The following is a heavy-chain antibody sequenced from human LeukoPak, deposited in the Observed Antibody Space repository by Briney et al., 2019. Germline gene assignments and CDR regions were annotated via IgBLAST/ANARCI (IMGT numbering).Heavy chain of an antibody. CDR1: VFTFGDYS. CDR2: IRSKAYGGTT. Sequence: GGSLILSCTASVFTFGDYSMSWFRQAPGEGLEWVGFIRSKAYGGTTEYAASVKGRFTISRDHSKSIAYLQMNRLKTEDTAVYYCTRSYYYDSSGYLLLGYWGQGTLVTVSS. J-gene: IGHJ4*02. V-gene: IGHV3-49*03. D-gene: IGHD3-22*01. CDR3: TRSYYYDSSGYLLLGY.